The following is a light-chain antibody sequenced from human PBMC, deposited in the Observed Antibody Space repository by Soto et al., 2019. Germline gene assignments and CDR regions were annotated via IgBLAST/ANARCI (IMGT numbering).Light chain of an antibody. Sequence: EIVLTQSPATLSLSPGERATLSCRASQSVDSYLAWYQQKPGQAPRVLIYDASNRVSGTPARFSGSGSGTDFTLTISSLEPEDFAVYYCQQRGNWPRLTFGGGTRVEMK. V-gene: IGKV3-11*01. CDR3: QQRGNWPRLT. J-gene: IGKJ4*01. CDR2: DAS. CDR1: QSVDSY.